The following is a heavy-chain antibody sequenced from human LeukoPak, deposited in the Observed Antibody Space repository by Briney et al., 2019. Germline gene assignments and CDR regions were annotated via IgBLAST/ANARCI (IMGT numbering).Heavy chain of an antibody. J-gene: IGHJ4*02. CDR3: ARGDYHDY. V-gene: IGHV4-34*01. D-gene: IGHD3-16*01. CDR1: GGSISSYY. Sequence: SETLSLTCTVSGGSISSYYWSWIRQPPGKGLEWIGEINHSGSTNYNPSLKSRVTISVDTSKNQFSLKLSSVTAADTAVYYCARGDYHDYWGQGTLVTVSS. CDR2: INHSGST.